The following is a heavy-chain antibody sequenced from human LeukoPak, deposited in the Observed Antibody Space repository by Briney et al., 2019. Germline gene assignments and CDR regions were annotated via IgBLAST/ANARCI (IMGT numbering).Heavy chain of an antibody. J-gene: IGHJ3*02. CDR1: GFTFSSYA. V-gene: IGHV3-30-3*01. CDR3: ARDLPITMIVADAFDI. Sequence: GGSLRLSCAASGFTFSSYAMHWVRQAPGKGLEWVAVISYDGSNKYYADSVKGRFTISRDNSKNTLYLQMNSLRAEDTAVYYCARDLPITMIVADAFDIWGQGTMVTVSS. CDR2: ISYDGSNK. D-gene: IGHD3-22*01.